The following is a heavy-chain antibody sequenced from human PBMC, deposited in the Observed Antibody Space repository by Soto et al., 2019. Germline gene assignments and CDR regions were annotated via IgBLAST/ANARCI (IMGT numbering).Heavy chain of an antibody. V-gene: IGHV1-8*02. CDR2: MNPNSGNT. Sequence: GASVKVSCKASGYTFNNYGITWVRQAPGQGLEWMGWMNPNSGNTGYAQKFQGRVTMTRNTSISTAYMELSSLRSEDTAVYYCARATRITMVRGVIILYYFDYWGQGTLVTVSS. CDR1: GYTFNNYG. D-gene: IGHD3-10*01. CDR3: ARATRITMVRGVIILYYFDY. J-gene: IGHJ4*02.